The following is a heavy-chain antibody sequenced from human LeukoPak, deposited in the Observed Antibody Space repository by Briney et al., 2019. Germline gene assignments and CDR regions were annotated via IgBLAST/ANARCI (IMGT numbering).Heavy chain of an antibody. V-gene: IGHV3-66*01. CDR1: GFIYSRYS. D-gene: IGHD5-12*01. J-gene: IGHJ6*02. CDR2: IYSGGST. CDR3: ARALYSGYDFPYYGMDV. Sequence: GGSLRLSCVASGFIYSRYSMNWVRQAPGKGLEWVSVIYSGGSTYYADSVKGRFTISRDNSKNTLYLQMNSLRAEDTAVYYCARALYSGYDFPYYGMDVWGQGTTVTVSS.